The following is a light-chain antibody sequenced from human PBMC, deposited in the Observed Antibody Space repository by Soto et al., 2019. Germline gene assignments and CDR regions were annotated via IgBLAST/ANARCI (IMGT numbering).Light chain of an antibody. CDR3: TSYVGSDSWV. CDR2: EVS. J-gene: IGLJ3*02. CDR1: SSDVGAYKY. V-gene: IGLV2-8*01. Sequence: QSALTQPPSASGSPGQSVTISCTGTSSDVGAYKYVSWYQQYPGKAPKLMIYEVSKRPSGVPDRFSGSKSGNTASLTVSGLQAEDEADYYCTSYVGSDSWVFGGGTKADRP.